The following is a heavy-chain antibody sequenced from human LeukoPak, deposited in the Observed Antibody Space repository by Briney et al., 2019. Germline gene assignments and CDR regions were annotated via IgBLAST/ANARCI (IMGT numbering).Heavy chain of an antibody. CDR1: GYTFTGYY. V-gene: IGHV1-2*02. Sequence: EASVKVSCKASGYTFTGYYMHWVRQAPGQGLEWMGRINPKSGDTNYAQKFQGRVTMTWDTSISTAYMELSRLSSDDTAVYYCAREYILTGYYGDYWGQGTLVTVSS. CDR2: INPKSGDT. D-gene: IGHD3-9*01. J-gene: IGHJ4*02. CDR3: AREYILTGYYGDY.